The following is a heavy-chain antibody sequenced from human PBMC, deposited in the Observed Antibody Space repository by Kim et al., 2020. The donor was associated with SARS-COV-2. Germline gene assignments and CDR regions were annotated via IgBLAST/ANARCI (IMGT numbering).Heavy chain of an antibody. D-gene: IGHD5-12*01. Sequence: TDYDAPGKGRFTISRDDTKNTLYLQMNSLKTEDTDVYYCTTEWLRGDFDYWGQGTLVTVSS. V-gene: IGHV3-15*01. CDR3: TTEWLRGDFDY. J-gene: IGHJ4*02. CDR2: T.